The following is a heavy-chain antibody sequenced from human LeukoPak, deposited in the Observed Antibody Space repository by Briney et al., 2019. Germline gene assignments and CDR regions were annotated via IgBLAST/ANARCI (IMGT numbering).Heavy chain of an antibody. V-gene: IGHV1-69*05. CDR1: GGTFSSYA. J-gene: IGHJ4*02. CDR2: IIPIFGTA. Sequence: ASVKVSCKASGGTFSSYAISWVRQAPGQGLEWKGRIIPIFGTANYAQKFQGRVTITTDESTSTAYMELSSLRSEDTAVYYCARDLLNTYYYDSSGYYSLDYWGQGTLVTVSS. D-gene: IGHD3-22*01. CDR3: ARDLLNTYYYDSSGYYSLDY.